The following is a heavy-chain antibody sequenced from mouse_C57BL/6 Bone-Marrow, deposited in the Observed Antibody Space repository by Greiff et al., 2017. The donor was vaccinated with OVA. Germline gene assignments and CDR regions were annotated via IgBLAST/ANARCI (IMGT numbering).Heavy chain of an antibody. V-gene: IGHV5-6*02. J-gene: IGHJ3*01. D-gene: IGHD2-2*01. CDR2: ISSGGSYT. Sequence: EVTLVESGGDLVKPGGSLKLSCAASGFTFSSYGMSWVRQTPDKRLEWVANISSGGSYTYYPDSVKGRFTISRDNAKNTLYLQMSSLTSDDTAVNYCGRGLRRTWLAYWGQGTLVTVSA. CDR1: GFTFSSYG. CDR3: GRGLRRTWLAY.